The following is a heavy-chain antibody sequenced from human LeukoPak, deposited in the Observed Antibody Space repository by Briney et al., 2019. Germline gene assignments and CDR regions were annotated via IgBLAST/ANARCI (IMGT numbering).Heavy chain of an antibody. Sequence: GGSLRLSCAASGFTVSNNYMTWVRQAPGEGLEWVSVLYSGGSTYYADSVKGRFIISRDDSKNTLYLQMNSLRAEDTAVYYCAKGIIGIDNWFDPWGQGTLVTVSS. CDR1: GFTVSNNY. D-gene: IGHD1-20*01. V-gene: IGHV3-53*01. CDR2: LYSGGST. CDR3: AKGIIGIDNWFDP. J-gene: IGHJ5*02.